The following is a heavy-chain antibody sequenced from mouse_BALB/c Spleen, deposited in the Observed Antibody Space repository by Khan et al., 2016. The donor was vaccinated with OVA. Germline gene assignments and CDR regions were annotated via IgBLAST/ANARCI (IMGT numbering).Heavy chain of an antibody. J-gene: IGHJ2*01. D-gene: IGHD1-1*01. CDR2: INPHIGET. CDR3: ARKNGSDFDY. Sequence: VQLQQSGPELVKPGASVKISCKASGYSFTGYFMNWVMQSHGKSLEWIGRINPHIGETLYNQKFKGKATLTVAESSRTVHMELRSLASEDSAVYYCARKNGSDFDYWGQGTTLTVSS. CDR1: GYSFTGYF. V-gene: IGHV1-20*02.